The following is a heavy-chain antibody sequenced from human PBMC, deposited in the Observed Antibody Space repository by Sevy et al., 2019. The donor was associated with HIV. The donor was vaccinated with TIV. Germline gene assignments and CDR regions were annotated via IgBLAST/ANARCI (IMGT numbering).Heavy chain of an antibody. CDR2: IYYTRST. V-gene: IGHV4-59*01. CDR3: AGGRPDYYYGMDV. J-gene: IGHJ6*02. CDR1: GDSISGYY. Sequence: SETLSLTCNVSGDSISGYYWSWIRQPPGKGLEWIGYIYYTRSTNYNPSLKSRVTISKDTSKNQVSLKLRSVIVADTAVYYCAGGRPDYYYGMDVWGQGTTVTVSS.